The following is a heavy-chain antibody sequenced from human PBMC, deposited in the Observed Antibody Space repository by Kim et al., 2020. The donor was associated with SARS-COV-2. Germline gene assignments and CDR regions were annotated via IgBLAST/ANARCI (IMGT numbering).Heavy chain of an antibody. J-gene: IGHJ4*02. CDR3: ARVHKSSGWFFDY. V-gene: IGHV3-11*06. D-gene: IGHD6-19*01. Sequence: YADAVKGRFTISRDNAKNSLYLQMNSLRAEDTAVYYCARVHKSSGWFFDYWGQGTLVTVSS.